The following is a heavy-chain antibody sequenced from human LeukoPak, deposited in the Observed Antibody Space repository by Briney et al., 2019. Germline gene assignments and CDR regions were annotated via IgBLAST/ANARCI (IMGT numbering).Heavy chain of an antibody. CDR3: ARGGYGDAFDI. J-gene: IGHJ3*02. CDR2: IYTSGST. CDR1: GGSISSGSYY. Sequence: PSQTLSLTCTVSGGSISSGSYYWSWIRQPAGKGPEWIGRIYTSGSTNYNPSLKSRVTISVDTSKNQFSLKLSSVTAADTAVYYCARGGYGDAFDIWGQGTMVTVSS. D-gene: IGHD5-12*01. V-gene: IGHV4-61*02.